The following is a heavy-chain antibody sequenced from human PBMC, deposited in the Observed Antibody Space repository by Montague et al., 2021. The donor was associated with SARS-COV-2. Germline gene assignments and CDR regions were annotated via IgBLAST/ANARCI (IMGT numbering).Heavy chain of an antibody. V-gene: IGHV4-34*01. CDR2: INDRGTT. CDR3: ARGAPGT. D-gene: IGHD6-13*01. Sequence: SETLSLACAVYGGSFSDYQWTWIRQSPGKGLEWIGQINDRGTTKYSPSLKSRVTLLVDPSKKQFSLKLTSVTAADTAVYYCARGAPGTWGQGTRVTVSS. J-gene: IGHJ5*02. CDR1: GGSFSDYQ.